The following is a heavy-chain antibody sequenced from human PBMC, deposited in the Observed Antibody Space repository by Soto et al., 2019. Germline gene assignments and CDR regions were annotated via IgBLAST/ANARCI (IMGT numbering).Heavy chain of an antibody. Sequence: EVQLVESGGGLVKPGGSLRLSCAASGFTFSSYSMNWVRQAPGKGLEWVSSISSSSSYIYYADSVKGRFTISRDNAKNSLYLQMNSLRAKETAVYYCARDLRGSGVYDYWGQGTLVTVSS. CDR2: ISSSSSYI. D-gene: IGHD2-15*01. CDR3: ARDLRGSGVYDY. J-gene: IGHJ4*02. V-gene: IGHV3-21*01. CDR1: GFTFSSYS.